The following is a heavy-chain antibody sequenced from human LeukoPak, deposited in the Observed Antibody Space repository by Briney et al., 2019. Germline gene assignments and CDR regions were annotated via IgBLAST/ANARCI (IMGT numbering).Heavy chain of an antibody. CDR3: ARGPAAINY. Sequence: SETLSLTCAVSGYSISSGYYWGWIRQPPGKGLEWIGSIYHSGSSYYNPSLKTRVTISVDTSKDQFSLNLSSVTAANTAVYYCARGPAAINYWGQGTLATVSS. CDR2: IYHSGSS. V-gene: IGHV4-38-2*01. CDR1: GYSISSGYY. J-gene: IGHJ4*02. D-gene: IGHD2-2*02.